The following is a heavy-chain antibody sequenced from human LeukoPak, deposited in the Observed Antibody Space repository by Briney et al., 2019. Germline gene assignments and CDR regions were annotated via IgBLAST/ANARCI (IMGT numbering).Heavy chain of an antibody. CDR2: INPDGRDT. J-gene: IGHJ1*01. V-gene: IGHV3-7*01. D-gene: IGHD2-21*02. Sequence: QPGGSLRLSCVVSGFTFNRCWMNWVRQAPGKGLEWVAHINPDGRDTYYVDSVKGRFTISRDNAQNSMYLQMNSLRVEDTAVYYCTSWGDTTAEYFQRWGRGTLVTVSS. CDR1: GFTFNRCW. CDR3: TSWGDTTAEYFQR.